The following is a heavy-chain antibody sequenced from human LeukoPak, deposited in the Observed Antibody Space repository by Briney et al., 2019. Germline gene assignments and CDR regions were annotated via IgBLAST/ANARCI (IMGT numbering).Heavy chain of an antibody. Sequence: SETLSLTCTVSGASISGYYWSWIRQPPGKGLEWVGYVFYGGITKYNPSLKSRVAISLDTSKSQFSLKLSSVTAVDTAVYYCAREGDGYNPGWFDTWGQGTLVTVSS. V-gene: IGHV4-59*01. CDR3: AREGDGYNPGWFDT. D-gene: IGHD5-24*01. CDR2: VFYGGIT. J-gene: IGHJ5*02. CDR1: GASISGYY.